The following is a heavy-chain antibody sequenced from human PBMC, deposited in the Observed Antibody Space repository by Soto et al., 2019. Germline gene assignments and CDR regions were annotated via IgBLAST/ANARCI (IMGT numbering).Heavy chain of an antibody. Sequence: EVQLLESGGGLVQPGGSLRLSCAASGFTFSSYAMSWVRQAPGKGLEWVSAISGSGGSTYYADSVKGRFTISRDNSKNPLYLQMNSLRAEDTAVYYCAKDAVEKSGSPLYYYYGMDVWGQGTTVTVSS. V-gene: IGHV3-23*01. J-gene: IGHJ6*02. D-gene: IGHD1-26*01. CDR3: AKDAVEKSGSPLYYYYGMDV. CDR1: GFTFSSYA. CDR2: ISGSGGST.